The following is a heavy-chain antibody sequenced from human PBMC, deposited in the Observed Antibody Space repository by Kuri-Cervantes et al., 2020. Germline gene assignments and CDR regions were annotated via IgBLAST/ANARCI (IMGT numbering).Heavy chain of an antibody. CDR3: ATDGPRPGIAVAGSREN. CDR1: GYTLTELS. Sequence: ASVKVSCKVSGYTLTELSMHWVRQAPGKGLEWMGGFDPEDGETIYAQKFQGRVTMTEDTSTDTAYMELSSLRSEDTAVYYCATDGPRPGIAVAGSRENWGQGTLVTVSS. V-gene: IGHV1-24*01. D-gene: IGHD6-19*01. CDR2: FDPEDGET. J-gene: IGHJ4*02.